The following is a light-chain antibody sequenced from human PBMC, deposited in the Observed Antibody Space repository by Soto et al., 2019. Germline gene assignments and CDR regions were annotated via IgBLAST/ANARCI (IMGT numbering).Light chain of an antibody. CDR1: ESVSSSY. J-gene: IGKJ5*01. V-gene: IGKV3-20*01. Sequence: EIALTQSPGTLSLSPGEGATLSCRGSESVSSSYIASYQQRPPQTHSLLLYGAYTRATGIQDRFSGSGSGTPFTLTISRLEPGDFAVYYCQHFGGTTFTVGQGTRLEI. CDR3: QHFGGTTFT. CDR2: GAY.